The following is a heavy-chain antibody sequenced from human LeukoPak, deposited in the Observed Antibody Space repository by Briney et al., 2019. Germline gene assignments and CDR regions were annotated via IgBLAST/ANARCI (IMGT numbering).Heavy chain of an antibody. D-gene: IGHD3-10*01. CDR3: ARDPDYYGSGSRDAFDI. Sequence: ASVKVSCKASGYTFTSYGISWVRQAPGQGLEWMGWISAYNGNTNYAQKLQGRVTMTTDTSTSTAYMELRSLRSDDTAVYYCARDPDYYGSGSRDAFDIWGQGTMVTVSS. CDR2: ISAYNGNT. V-gene: IGHV1-18*01. J-gene: IGHJ3*02. CDR1: GYTFTSYG.